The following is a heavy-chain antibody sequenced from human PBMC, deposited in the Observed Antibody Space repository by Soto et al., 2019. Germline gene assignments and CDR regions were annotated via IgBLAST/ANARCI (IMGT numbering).Heavy chain of an antibody. V-gene: IGHV3-30-3*01. J-gene: IGHJ6*02. CDR1: GFTFSSYA. CDR3: ARDILRLYSYGTSYGMDV. CDR2: ISYDGSNK. Sequence: QVQLVESGGGVVQPGRSLRLSCAASGFTFSSYAMHWVRQAPGKGLEWVAVISYDGSNKYYADSEKGRFTISRDNSKNTLYLQMNSLRAEDTAVYYCARDILRLYSYGTSYGMDVWGQGTTVTVSS. D-gene: IGHD5-18*01.